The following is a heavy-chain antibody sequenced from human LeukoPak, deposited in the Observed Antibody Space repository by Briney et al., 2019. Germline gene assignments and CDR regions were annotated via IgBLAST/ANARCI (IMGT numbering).Heavy chain of an antibody. J-gene: IGHJ4*02. CDR1: GITFSRYW. CDR3: ARGSFLITFGGFIG. D-gene: IGHD3-16*02. V-gene: IGHV3-7*04. CDR2: IKQDGSEK. Sequence: GGSLRLSCAASGITFSRYWMSWVRQAPGKGLEWVANIKQDGSEKNYVDSVKGRFTISRDNAKNSLFLQMNSLRAEDTAVYYCARGSFLITFGGFIGWGQGTLVTVSS.